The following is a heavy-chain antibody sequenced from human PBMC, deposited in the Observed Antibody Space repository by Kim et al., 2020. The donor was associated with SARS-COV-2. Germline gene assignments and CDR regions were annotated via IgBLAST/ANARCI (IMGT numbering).Heavy chain of an antibody. J-gene: IGHJ4*02. CDR3: ARLRGYSYGPMDY. V-gene: IGHV4-39*01. CDR2: IYYSRST. CDR1: GGSISSNNYY. Sequence: SETLSLTCTVSGGSISSNNYYWGWIRQPPGKGLEWIGSIYYSRSTYYNPSLKSRVTISVDTSKNQFSLKVSSVTAADTAVYYCARLRGYSYGPMDYLGQG. D-gene: IGHD5-18*01.